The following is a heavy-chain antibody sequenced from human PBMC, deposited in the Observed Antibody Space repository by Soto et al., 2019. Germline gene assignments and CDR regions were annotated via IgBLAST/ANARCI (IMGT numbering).Heavy chain of an antibody. D-gene: IGHD2-15*01. CDR1: GYSFTSYW. CDR2: IDPSDSYT. V-gene: IGHV5-10-1*01. J-gene: IGHJ6*02. CDR3: ARHTSYCSGGSCYSGYYYYGMDV. Sequence: GESLKICCKGSGYSFTSYWISWVRQMPGKGLEWMGRIDPSDSYTNYSPSFQGHVTISADKSISTAYLQWSSLKASDTAMYYCARHTSYCSGGSCYSGYYYYGMDVWGQGTTVTVSS.